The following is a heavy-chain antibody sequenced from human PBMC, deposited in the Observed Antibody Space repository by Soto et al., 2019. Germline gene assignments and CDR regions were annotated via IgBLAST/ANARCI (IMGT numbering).Heavy chain of an antibody. J-gene: IGHJ5*02. V-gene: IGHV4-39*01. CDR3: ARHVHSISWYHPLLMVPWFDP. D-gene: IGHD6-13*01. CDR2: IYYSGST. CDR1: GGSISSSSYY. Sequence: SETLSLTCTVSGGSISSSSYYWGWIRQPPGKGLEWIGSIYYSGSTYYNPSLKSRVTISVDTSKNQFSLKLSSVTAADTAVYYCARHVHSISWYHPLLMVPWFDPWGQGTLVTVSS.